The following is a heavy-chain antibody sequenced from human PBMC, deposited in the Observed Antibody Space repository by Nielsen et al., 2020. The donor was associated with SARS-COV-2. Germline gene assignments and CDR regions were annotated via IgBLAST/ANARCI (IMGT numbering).Heavy chain of an antibody. CDR1: GFTFSDYY. J-gene: IGHJ4*02. CDR3: ARGASISAAGGVY. Sequence: GESLKISCAASGFTFSDYYMSWIRQAPGKGLEWVSYISSSGSTIYYADSVKGRFTISRDNAKNSLYLQMNSLRAEYTAVYYCARGASISAAGGVYWGQGTLVTVSS. D-gene: IGHD6-13*01. CDR2: ISSSGSTI. V-gene: IGHV3-11*04.